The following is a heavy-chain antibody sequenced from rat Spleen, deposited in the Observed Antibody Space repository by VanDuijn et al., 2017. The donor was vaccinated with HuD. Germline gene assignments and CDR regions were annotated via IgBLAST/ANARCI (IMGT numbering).Heavy chain of an antibody. D-gene: IGHD1-11*01. V-gene: IGHV5-27*01. J-gene: IGHJ3*01. CDR1: GFTFSNYY. CDR3: ARPTEGIAWFVY. Sequence: EVQLVESGGGLVQPGRSLKLSCAASGFTFSNYYMAWVRQAPTKGLEWVAYISAGGDSTYYRDSVKGRFTISRDIAKSILFLEMDSLRSEDTATYYCARPTEGIAWFVYWGQGTLVTVSS. CDR2: ISAGGDST.